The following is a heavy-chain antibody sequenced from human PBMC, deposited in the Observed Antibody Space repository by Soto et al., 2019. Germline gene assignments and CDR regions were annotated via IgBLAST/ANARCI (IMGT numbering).Heavy chain of an antibody. CDR2: IVPIYRTA. Sequence: SVKVSCKASGGTFSSYRFNWVRQARGQGLEWLGGIVPIYRTADYAQKFQGRVTITADESTRTVYMELSSLKSQDTALYYCARDSGAKLSSSWGQGTLVTAPQ. CDR3: ARDSGAKLSSS. V-gene: IGHV1-69*13. CDR1: GGTFSSYR. J-gene: IGHJ4*02. D-gene: IGHD6-13*01.